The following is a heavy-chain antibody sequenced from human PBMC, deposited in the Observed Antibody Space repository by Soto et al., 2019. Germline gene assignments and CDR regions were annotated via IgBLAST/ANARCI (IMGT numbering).Heavy chain of an antibody. CDR3: VGGQYYFDY. J-gene: IGHJ4*02. D-gene: IGHD3-10*01. Sequence: QVQLVESGGGVVQPGRSLRLSCAASGFPFTTYGMHWVREGPGKGLEWVAVISYDGSNKYYADSVKGRFTISRDNSKNTRYLQMTSLSPEATALDYCVGGQYYFDYRGQGTLVTVSS. V-gene: IGHV3-30*03. CDR2: ISYDGSNK. CDR1: GFPFTTYG.